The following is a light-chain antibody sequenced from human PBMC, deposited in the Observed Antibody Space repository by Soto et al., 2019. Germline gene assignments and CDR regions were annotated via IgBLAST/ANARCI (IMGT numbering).Light chain of an antibody. Sequence: EIVLTQSPATLSLSPGERATLSCRASQSVSSYLAWYQQKPGQAPGLLIYDASSRATGIPDRFSGSGSGTDFTLTISRLEPEDFAVYYCQQYGSSLGVTFGGGTKVDIK. V-gene: IGKV3-20*01. CDR2: DAS. J-gene: IGKJ4*01. CDR3: QQYGSSLGVT. CDR1: QSVSSY.